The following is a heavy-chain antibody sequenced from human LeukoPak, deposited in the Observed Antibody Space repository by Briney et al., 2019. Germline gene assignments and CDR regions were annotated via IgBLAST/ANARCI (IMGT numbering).Heavy chain of an antibody. Sequence: SGPTLVNPTQTLTLTCTFSGFSLSTSGLGVGWTRQPPGKALEWLALIYWDDDNRYSPSLKSRLTITKDTSKNQVVLTVTNMDPVDTATYFCAHRTEGSSFFAYWGQGTLVTVSS. CDR1: GFSLSTSGLG. V-gene: IGHV2-5*02. CDR2: IYWDDDN. J-gene: IGHJ4*02. CDR3: AHRTEGSSFFAY. D-gene: IGHD6-6*01.